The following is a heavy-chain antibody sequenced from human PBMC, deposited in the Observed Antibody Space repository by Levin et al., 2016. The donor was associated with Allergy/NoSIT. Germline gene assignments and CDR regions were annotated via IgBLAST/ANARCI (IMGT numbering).Heavy chain of an antibody. J-gene: IGHJ4*02. CDR1: GFTFSSYA. CDR2: ISGSGGST. D-gene: IGHD6-19*01. Sequence: GESLKISCAASGFTFSSYAMSWVRQAPGKGLEWVSAISGSGGSTYYADSVKGRFTISRDNSKNTLYLQMNSLRAEDTAVYYCAKKGGYSSGWYLSWGQGTLVTVSS. CDR3: AKKGGYSSGWYLS. V-gene: IGHV3-23*01.